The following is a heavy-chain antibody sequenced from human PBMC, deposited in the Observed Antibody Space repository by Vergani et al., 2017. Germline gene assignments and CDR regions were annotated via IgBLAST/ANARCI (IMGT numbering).Heavy chain of an antibody. D-gene: IGHD6-19*01. V-gene: IGHV1-8*01. CDR1: GYTFTSYD. Sequence: QVQLVQSGAEVKKPGASVKVSCKASGYTFTSYDINWVRQATGQGLEWMGWMNPNSGNTGYAQKFQGRVTMTRNNSISTAYMDLSSLRSEDTAVYYCARPRAVPGNRMSVIDLWGQGTLVTVSS. CDR2: MNPNSGNT. CDR3: ARPRAVPGNRMSVIDL. J-gene: IGHJ5*02.